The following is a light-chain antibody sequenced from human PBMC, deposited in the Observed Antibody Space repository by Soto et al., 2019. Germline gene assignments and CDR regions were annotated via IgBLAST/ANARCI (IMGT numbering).Light chain of an antibody. CDR1: SSNVGVNF. Sequence: QSALTQPPSASGTPGQRVTISCSGSSSNVGVNFVYWYQHLPGTAPKLLIYRNDQRPSGVPDRFSGSKSGTSSSLAISGLRYEDEADYYCAAWDDSLRGRVFGTGTNVSVL. V-gene: IGLV1-47*01. CDR2: RND. J-gene: IGLJ1*01. CDR3: AAWDDSLRGRV.